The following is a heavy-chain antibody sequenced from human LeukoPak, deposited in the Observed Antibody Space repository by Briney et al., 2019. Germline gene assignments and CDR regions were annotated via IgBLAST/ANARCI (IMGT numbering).Heavy chain of an antibody. D-gene: IGHD6-25*01. J-gene: IGHJ4*02. CDR1: GSTFTTYW. Sequence: GESLQISSEGSGSTFTTYWSAWARQLPGKGLEWMGIIYPGDSDTRYSPSFQGQVTTSADRSISTAYLQWTSLKASDTAMYYCARHRASGLVDYFYIWGQGTQVTVSS. V-gene: IGHV5-51*01. CDR3: ARHRASGLVDYFYI. CDR2: IYPGDSDT.